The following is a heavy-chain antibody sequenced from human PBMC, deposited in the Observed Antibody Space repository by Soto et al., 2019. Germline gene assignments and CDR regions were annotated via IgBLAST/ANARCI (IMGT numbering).Heavy chain of an antibody. J-gene: IGHJ4*02. CDR3: ARALTYPPQLLVFDY. Sequence: EVQLVESGGGLVQPGGSLRLSCAASGFTFSSYEMNWVRQAPGKGLEWVSYISSSGSTIYYADSVKGRFTISRDNAKNSLYLQMNSLRAEDTAVYYCARALTYPPQLLVFDYWGQGTLVTVSS. CDR1: GFTFSSYE. D-gene: IGHD7-27*01. V-gene: IGHV3-48*03. CDR2: ISSSGSTI.